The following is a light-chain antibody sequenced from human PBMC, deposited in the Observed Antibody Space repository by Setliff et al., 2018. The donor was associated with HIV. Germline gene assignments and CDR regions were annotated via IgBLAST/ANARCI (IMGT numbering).Light chain of an antibody. CDR2: QDD. CDR1: SSNIGANT. J-gene: IGLJ1*01. CDR3: AAWDDSLKGPV. V-gene: IGLV1-44*01. Sequence: SALAQPPSTSGTPGQKVSTSCSGSSSNIGANTVSWYQHLPGTAPKLVIYQDDRRPSGGPARFSGSKSGTSASLAISGLQSEDEADYYCAAWDDSLKGPVFGSGTKVTVL.